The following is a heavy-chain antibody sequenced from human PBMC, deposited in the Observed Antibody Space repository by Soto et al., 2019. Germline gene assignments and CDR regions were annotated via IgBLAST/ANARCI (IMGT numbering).Heavy chain of an antibody. CDR3: ARHYDSAGHYGPDY. Sequence: GESLKISCKGSGYTFTTYWIAWVRQMPGKGLEWMGIIYPDDSETRYSPSFQGQVTISADKSISTAYLQWSSLKASDTAMYYCARHYDSAGHYGPDYWGQGTLVTVSS. CDR2: IYPDDSET. CDR1: GYTFTTYW. J-gene: IGHJ4*02. V-gene: IGHV5-51*01. D-gene: IGHD3-16*01.